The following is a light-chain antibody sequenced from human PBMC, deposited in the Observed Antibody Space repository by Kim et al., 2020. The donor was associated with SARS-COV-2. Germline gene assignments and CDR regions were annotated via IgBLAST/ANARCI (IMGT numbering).Light chain of an antibody. CDR2: RAS. CDR1: QVVVSSSNNENY. J-gene: IGKJ1*01. V-gene: IGKV4-1*01. Sequence: ATINCKSSQVVVSSSNNENYFAWYQQRPGQPPKLLSYRASTRESGVPERVSGSGSGTEISLSISSLQAEEVAVYYCQQYYSTPQTFGQGSK. CDR3: QQYYSTPQT.